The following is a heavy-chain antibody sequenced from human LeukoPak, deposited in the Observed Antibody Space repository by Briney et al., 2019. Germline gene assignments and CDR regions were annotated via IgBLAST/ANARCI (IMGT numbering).Heavy chain of an antibody. CDR1: GYSFTSYW. CDR2: IYPGDSDT. CDR3: ARHFHHYYMDV. V-gene: IGHV5-51*01. J-gene: IGHJ6*03. Sequence: GVSLRLSCKGSGYSFTSYWIVWLRQMPGKGLVWMGIIYPGDSDTRYSPSFQGQVTISADKSISTAYLQWSSLQASDTAIYYCARHFHHYYMDVWGKGTTVTVSS.